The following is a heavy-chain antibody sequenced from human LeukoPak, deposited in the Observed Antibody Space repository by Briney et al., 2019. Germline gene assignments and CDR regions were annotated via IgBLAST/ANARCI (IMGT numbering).Heavy chain of an antibody. CDR1: GFTFSSYA. CDR3: ARDRVPIVVVPAAMSGHYYYMDV. J-gene: IGHJ6*03. V-gene: IGHV3-30-3*01. Sequence: GGSLRLSCAASGFTFSSYAMHRVRQAPGKGLEWVAVISYDGSNKYYADSVKGRFTISRDNSKNTLYLQMNSLRAEDTAVYYCARDRVPIVVVPAAMSGHYYYMDVWGKGTTVTVSS. D-gene: IGHD2-2*01. CDR2: ISYDGSNK.